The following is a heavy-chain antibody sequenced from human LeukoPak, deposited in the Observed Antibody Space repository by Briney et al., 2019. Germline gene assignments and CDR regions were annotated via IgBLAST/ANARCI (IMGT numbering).Heavy chain of an antibody. CDR2: INPSGGST. J-gene: IGHJ4*02. D-gene: IGHD2-8*01. V-gene: IGHV1-46*01. Sequence: ASVTVSFTASGYTFTIYYMHWVRQAPGQGLEWMGIINPSGGSTSYAQKFQGRVTMTRDTSTSTVYMELSSLRSEDTAVYYCARNGPRDVPLDYWGQGTLVTVSS. CDR3: ARNGPRDVPLDY. CDR1: GYTFTIYY.